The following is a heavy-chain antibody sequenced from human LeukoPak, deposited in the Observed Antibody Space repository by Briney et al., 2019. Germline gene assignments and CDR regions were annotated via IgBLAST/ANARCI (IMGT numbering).Heavy chain of an antibody. V-gene: IGHV4-34*01. J-gene: IGHJ6*03. CDR1: GGSFSGYY. CDR2: INHSGST. D-gene: IGHD3-10*01. Sequence: PSETLSLACAVYGGSFSGYYWSWIRQPPGKGLEWIGEINHSGSTNYNPSLKSRVTISVDTSKNQFSLKLSSVTAADTAVYYCARDRYYYGSGSYYMDVWGKGTTVTVSS. CDR3: ARDRYYYGSGSYYMDV.